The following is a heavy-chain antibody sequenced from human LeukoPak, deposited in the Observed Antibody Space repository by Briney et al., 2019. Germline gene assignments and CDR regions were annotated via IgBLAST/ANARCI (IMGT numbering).Heavy chain of an antibody. V-gene: IGHV4-59*01. Sequence: SETLSLTCTVSGGSISSYYWSWIRQPPGKELEWIGYISYSGSIDYNPSLKSRVTISVDTSKNQFSLKLSSVTAADTAVYYCARDRGSTITYYYGMDVWGQGTTVTVS. CDR1: GGSISSYY. CDR3: ARDRGSTITYYYGMDV. D-gene: IGHD3-10*01. CDR2: ISYSGSI. J-gene: IGHJ6*02.